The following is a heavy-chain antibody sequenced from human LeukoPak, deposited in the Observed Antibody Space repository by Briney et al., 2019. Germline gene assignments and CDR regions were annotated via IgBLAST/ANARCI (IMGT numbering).Heavy chain of an antibody. CDR1: GFTFSSYW. Sequence: GGSLRLSCAASGFTFSSYWMHWVRQAPGKGLVWVSRTNSDGSSTSYADSVKGRFTISRDNAKNTLYMQMNSLRAEDTAVYYCARVQVGTTTFDYWGQGTLVTVSS. D-gene: IGHD1-26*01. J-gene: IGHJ4*02. V-gene: IGHV3-74*01. CDR3: ARVQVGTTTFDY. CDR2: TNSDGSST.